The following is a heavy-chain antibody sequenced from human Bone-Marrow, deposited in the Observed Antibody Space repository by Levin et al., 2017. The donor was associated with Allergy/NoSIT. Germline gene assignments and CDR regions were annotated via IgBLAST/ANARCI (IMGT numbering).Heavy chain of an antibody. V-gene: IGHV3-48*03. D-gene: IGHD3-10*01. CDR3: AGECLCMVRVFDY. CDR2: ISSRNTTI. J-gene: IGHJ4*02. CDR1: GFSFSSYE. Sequence: GGSLRLSCAASGFSFSSYEMNWVRQAPGKGLEWVSYISSRNTTIYYADSVKGRFTISRDNAENSFYLQMNSLRAEDTAIYYCAGECLCMVRVFDYWGRGTLVTVSS.